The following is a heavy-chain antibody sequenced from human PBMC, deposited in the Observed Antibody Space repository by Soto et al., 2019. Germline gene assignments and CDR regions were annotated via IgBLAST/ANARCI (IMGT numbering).Heavy chain of an antibody. J-gene: IGHJ6*02. V-gene: IGHV1-69*06. CDR3: ARPSRNYSGSYYYYYAMDV. CDR2: IIPIFGTA. Sequence: SVKVSCKASGGTFSSYAISWVRQAPGQGLEWMGGIIPIFGTANYAQKFQGRVTITADKSTSTAYMELSSLRSEDTAVYYCARPSRNYSGSYYYYYAMDVWGQGTTVTVSS. CDR1: GGTFSSYA. D-gene: IGHD1-26*01.